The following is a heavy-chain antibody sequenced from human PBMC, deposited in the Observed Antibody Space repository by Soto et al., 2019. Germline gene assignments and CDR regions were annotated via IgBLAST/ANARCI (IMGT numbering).Heavy chain of an antibody. J-gene: IGHJ4*02. CDR2: ISAYNGNT. Sequence: ASVKVSCKASGYTFTSYGISWVRQAPGQGLEWMGWISAYNGNTNYAQKLQGRVTMTTDTSTSTAYMELRSLRSDDTALYYCARVPAQAYCGGDCYSSQYWGQGTLVTVSS. CDR1: GYTFTSYG. CDR3: ARVPAQAYCGGDCYSSQY. V-gene: IGHV1-18*01. D-gene: IGHD2-21*01.